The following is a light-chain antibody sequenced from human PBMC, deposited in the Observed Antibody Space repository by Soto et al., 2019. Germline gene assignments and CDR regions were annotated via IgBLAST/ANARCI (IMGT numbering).Light chain of an antibody. CDR2: GAS. Sequence: EIVFTQSPCTVSLSPGERATLSCRASQTVGSDLVWYQQKPGHPPRLLIYGASTRATGIPARFSGSGSGTEFTLTISSLQSEDFAVYYCQHYYNWPTFGQGTKVDIK. V-gene: IGKV3-15*01. CDR1: QTVGSD. CDR3: QHYYNWPT. J-gene: IGKJ1*01.